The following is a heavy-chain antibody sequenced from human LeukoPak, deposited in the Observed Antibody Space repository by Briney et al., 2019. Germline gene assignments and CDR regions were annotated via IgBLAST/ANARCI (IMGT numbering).Heavy chain of an antibody. V-gene: IGHV1-2*02. Sequence: ASVRVSCKASGYTFTGYYMHWVRQAPGQGLEWMGWINPNSGGTNYAQTFQGRVTITRDTSISTDYMEVSRVRYDDTDVYYCARGEYYYDSSGYSWDHYFDYWGQGTLVTVSS. CDR3: ARGEYYYDSSGYSWDHYFDY. CDR2: INPNSGGT. CDR1: GYTFTGYY. D-gene: IGHD3-22*01. J-gene: IGHJ4*02.